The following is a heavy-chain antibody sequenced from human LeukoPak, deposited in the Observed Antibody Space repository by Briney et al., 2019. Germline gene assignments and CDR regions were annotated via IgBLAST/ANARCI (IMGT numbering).Heavy chain of an antibody. J-gene: IGHJ4*02. V-gene: IGHV3-23*01. D-gene: IGHD6-13*01. CDR1: GFTFSSYA. CDR3: AGSYSSSWYYFDY. Sequence: GGSLRLSCAASGFTFSSYAMSWVRQAPGKGLEWVSAISGSGGSTYYADSVKGRFTISRDNSKNTLYLQMNSLRAEDTAVYYCAGSYSSSWYYFDYWGQGTLVTVSS. CDR2: ISGSGGST.